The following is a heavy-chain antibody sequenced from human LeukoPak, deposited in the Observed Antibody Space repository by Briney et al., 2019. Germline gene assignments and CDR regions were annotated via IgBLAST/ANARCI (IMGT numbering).Heavy chain of an antibody. J-gene: IGHJ4*02. CDR2: ISSSSSYI. CDR3: ARGLLLWFGELLVLDY. V-gene: IGHV3-21*01. CDR1: GFTFSSYS. D-gene: IGHD3-10*01. Sequence: GGSLRLSCAASGFTFSSYSMNWVRQAPGKGLEWVSSISSSSSYIYYADSAKGRFTISRDNAKNSLYLQMNSLRAEDTAVYYCARGLLLWFGELLVLDYWGQGTLVTASS.